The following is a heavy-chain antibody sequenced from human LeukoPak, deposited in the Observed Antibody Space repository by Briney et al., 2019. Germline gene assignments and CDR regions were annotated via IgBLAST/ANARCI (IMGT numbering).Heavy chain of an antibody. V-gene: IGHV1-69*06. J-gene: IGHJ6*03. CDR2: IIPIFGTA. CDR1: GYTFSRYG. CDR3: ARVRQQLSRKYYYYYMDV. D-gene: IGHD6-13*01. Sequence: GASVKVSCKTSGYTFSRYGLSWVRQAPGQGLEWMGGIIPIFGTANYAQKFQGRGTITADKSTSTAYMELSSLRSEDTAVYYCARVRQQLSRKYYYYYMDVWGKGTTVTVSS.